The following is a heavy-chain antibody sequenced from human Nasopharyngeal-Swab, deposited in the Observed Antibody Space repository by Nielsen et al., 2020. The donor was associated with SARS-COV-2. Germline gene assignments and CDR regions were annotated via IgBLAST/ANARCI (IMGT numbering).Heavy chain of an antibody. Sequence: GGSLRLSCAASGFTFRSYAISWVRQAPGKGLEWVSVISGSDHTTYYADSVKGRFTISRENAKNSLYLQMNSLRAGDTAVYYCARERTDCSGGSCYSYGMDVWGQGTTVTVSS. CDR1: GFTFRSYA. CDR3: ARERTDCSGGSCYSYGMDV. J-gene: IGHJ6*02. D-gene: IGHD2-15*01. CDR2: ISGSDHTT. V-gene: IGHV3-23*01.